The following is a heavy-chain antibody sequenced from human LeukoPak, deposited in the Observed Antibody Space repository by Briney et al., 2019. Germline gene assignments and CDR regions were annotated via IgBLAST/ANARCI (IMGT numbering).Heavy chain of an antibody. V-gene: IGHV3-48*03. D-gene: IGHD6-6*01. J-gene: IGHJ6*03. CDR2: ISSSGDTI. Sequence: GGSLRLSCAASGFPFSSYDMNWVRQAPGKGLEWVSYISSSGDTIFYADSVKGRFTISRDNAKNSLYLQMNSLRAEDAALYYCARALYSSSSNYYYYYMDVWGKGTTVTVSS. CDR3: ARALYSSSSNYYYYYMDV. CDR1: GFPFSSYD.